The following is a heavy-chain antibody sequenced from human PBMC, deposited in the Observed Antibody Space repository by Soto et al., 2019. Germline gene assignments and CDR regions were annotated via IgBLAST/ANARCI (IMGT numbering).Heavy chain of an antibody. Sequence: EVQLLESGGGLVQPGGSLRLSCAASGFTFSSYAMSWVRQAPGKGLEWVSAISGSGGSTYYADSVKGRFTISRDNSXNXLXXQMNSLRAEDTAVYYCAKGRPPRYCGGDCYAPFDYWGQGTLVTVSS. D-gene: IGHD2-21*02. CDR1: GFTFSSYA. J-gene: IGHJ4*02. CDR2: ISGSGGST. CDR3: AKGRPPRYCGGDCYAPFDY. V-gene: IGHV3-23*01.